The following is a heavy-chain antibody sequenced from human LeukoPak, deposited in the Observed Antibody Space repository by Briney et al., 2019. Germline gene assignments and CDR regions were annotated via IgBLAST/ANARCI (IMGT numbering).Heavy chain of an antibody. V-gene: IGHV4-30-4*08. CDR3: ARVGLEDFDY. D-gene: IGHD1-1*01. CDR2: IYYSGST. CDR1: GGSISSGDYY. Sequence: SETLSLTCTVSGGSISSGDYYWSWIRQPPGKGLEWIGYIYYSGSTYYNPSLKSRVTISVDTSKSQFSLKLSSVTAADTAVYYCARVGLEDFDYWGQGTLVTVSS. J-gene: IGHJ4*02.